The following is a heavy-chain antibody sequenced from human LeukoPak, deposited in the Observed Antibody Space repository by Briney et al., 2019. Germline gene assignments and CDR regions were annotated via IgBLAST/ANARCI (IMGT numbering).Heavy chain of an antibody. D-gene: IGHD2-21*02. J-gene: IGHJ4*02. V-gene: IGHV5-51*01. Sequence: GGSLKISCKGSGYSFTSYWIGWVREMPGKGLEGMGIIYPGDSDIRYSPSFQGQVTISADKSISTAYLQWSSLNASDTAMYYCARVYCGGDRYSFDYWGQGTLVTVSS. CDR2: IYPGDSDI. CDR3: ARVYCGGDRYSFDY. CDR1: GYSFTSYW.